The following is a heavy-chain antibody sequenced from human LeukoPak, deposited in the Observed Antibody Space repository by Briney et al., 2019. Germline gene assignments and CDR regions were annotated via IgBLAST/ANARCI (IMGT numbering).Heavy chain of an antibody. CDR2: ISGSGGST. CDR3: ANSMVRGIFDY. CDR1: GFTFSSYA. D-gene: IGHD3-10*01. V-gene: IGHV3-23*01. J-gene: IGHJ4*02. Sequence: GGSLRLSCAASGFTFSSYAMSWVRQAPGKGLEWVSVISGSGGSTYYADSVKGRFTISRDNSKNTLYLQMNSLRAEDTAVYYCANSMVRGIFDYWGQGTLVTVSS.